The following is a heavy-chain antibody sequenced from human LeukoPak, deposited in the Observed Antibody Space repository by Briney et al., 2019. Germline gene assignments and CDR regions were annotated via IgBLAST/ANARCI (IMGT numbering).Heavy chain of an antibody. D-gene: IGHD6-19*01. CDR3: ARDQAQWRVDASDI. CDR1: GFTFSSYS. CDR2: ISSSSSYI. J-gene: IGHJ3*02. V-gene: IGHV3-21*04. Sequence: GGSLRLSCAASGFTFSSYSMNWVRQAPGKGLEWVSSISSSSSYIYYADSVKGRFTISRDNAKNSLYLQMNSLRAEDTAVYYCARDQAQWRVDASDIWGQGTMVTVSS.